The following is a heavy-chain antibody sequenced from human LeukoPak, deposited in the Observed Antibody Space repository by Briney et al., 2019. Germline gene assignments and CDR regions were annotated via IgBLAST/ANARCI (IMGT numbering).Heavy chain of an antibody. Sequence: ASVKVSCKASGYTFTSYGICWVRQAPGQGLEWMGWIGAYNGNTNYAQKLQGRVTMTTDTSTSTAYMELRSLRSDDTAVYYCARDDSGYSSSWYGFDYWGQGTLVTVSS. CDR1: GYTFTSYG. CDR3: ARDDSGYSSSWYGFDY. J-gene: IGHJ4*02. CDR2: IGAYNGNT. V-gene: IGHV1-18*01. D-gene: IGHD6-13*01.